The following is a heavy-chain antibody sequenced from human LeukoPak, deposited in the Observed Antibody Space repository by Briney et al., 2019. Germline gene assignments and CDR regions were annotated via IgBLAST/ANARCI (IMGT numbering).Heavy chain of an antibody. CDR2: IYHSGST. CDR3: ARGRTFEKRYYYYMDV. Sequence: SETLSLTCAVYGGSFSGYYWSWIRQPPGKGLEWIGSIYHSGSTYYNPSLKSRVTISVDTSKNQFSLKLSSVTAADTAVYYCARGRTFEKRYYYYMDVWGKGTTVTVSS. V-gene: IGHV4-34*01. J-gene: IGHJ6*03. CDR1: GGSFSGYY.